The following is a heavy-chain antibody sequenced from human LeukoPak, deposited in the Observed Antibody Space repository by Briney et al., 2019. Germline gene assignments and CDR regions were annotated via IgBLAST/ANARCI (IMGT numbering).Heavy chain of an antibody. D-gene: IGHD3-3*01. J-gene: IGHJ4*02. CDR3: ARGLPPFWRY. V-gene: IGHV4-34*01. Sequence: SETLSLTCTVSGGSISNYFWSWIRQPPGKGLEWIGEINHSGSTNYNPSLKSRVTISVDTSKNQFSLKLSSVTAADTAVYYCARGLPPFWRYWGQGTLVTVSS. CDR1: GGSISNYF. CDR2: INHSGST.